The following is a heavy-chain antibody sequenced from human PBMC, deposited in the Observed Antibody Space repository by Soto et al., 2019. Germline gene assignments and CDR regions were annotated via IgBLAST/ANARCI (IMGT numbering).Heavy chain of an antibody. Sequence: VQLQESGPGLVKPSQTLSLTCSVSGSSISSGNYYWSWIRHHPGQGLQWIGYTYYTGSTYYNPSLRSRITISEDMSKNHFSLRLSSVTAADTAVYYCARGREEAGGPFDYWGQGTLVTVSS. CDR3: ARGREEAGGPFDY. D-gene: IGHD3-10*01. CDR2: TYYTGST. J-gene: IGHJ4*02. V-gene: IGHV4-31*03. CDR1: GSSISSGNYY.